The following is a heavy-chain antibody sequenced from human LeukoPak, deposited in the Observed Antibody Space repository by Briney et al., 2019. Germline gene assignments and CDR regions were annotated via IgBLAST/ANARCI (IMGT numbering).Heavy chain of an antibody. CDR3: ARGGRNLEPKSPFDY. J-gene: IGHJ4*02. D-gene: IGHD1-1*01. CDR1: GFTFSSYD. Sequence: PGRSLRLSCAASGFTFSSYDMHWVRQAPGKGLEWVAVISYDGSNKYYADSVKGRFTISRDNSKNTLYLQLNSLRAEDTAVYYCARGGRNLEPKSPFDYWGQGTLVTVSS. CDR2: ISYDGSNK. V-gene: IGHV3-30*04.